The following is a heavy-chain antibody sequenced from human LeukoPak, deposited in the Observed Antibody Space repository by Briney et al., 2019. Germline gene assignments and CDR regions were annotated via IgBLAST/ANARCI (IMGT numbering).Heavy chain of an antibody. CDR3: ARGRACSSASCYLDY. CDR2: ISSNGGST. Sequence: GGSLRLSCAASGITFSTTTMHWVRQAPGKGLEYVSAISSNGGSTYYADSVKGRFTISRDNSKNTLYLQMGSLRAEDMAVYYCARGRACSSASCYLDYWGQGTLVTVSS. V-gene: IGHV3-64*02. D-gene: IGHD2-2*01. CDR1: GITFSTTT. J-gene: IGHJ4*02.